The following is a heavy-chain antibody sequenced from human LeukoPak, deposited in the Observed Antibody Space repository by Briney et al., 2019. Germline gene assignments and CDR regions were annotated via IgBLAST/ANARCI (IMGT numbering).Heavy chain of an antibody. CDR3: ARALLGANDAFDI. Sequence: ASETLSLTCTVSGDSITTYSCSWIRQPPGKELEWFGCIYCGGSTKYNPSPKSRVTISIDTSKNQFSLKLSSVTAADTALYYCARALLGANDAFDIWGQGTMVTVSS. CDR2: IYCGGST. CDR1: GDSITTYS. D-gene: IGHD3-16*01. V-gene: IGHV4-59*01. J-gene: IGHJ3*02.